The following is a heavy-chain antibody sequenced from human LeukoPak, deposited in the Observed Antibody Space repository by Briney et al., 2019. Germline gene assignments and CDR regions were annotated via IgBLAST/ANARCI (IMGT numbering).Heavy chain of an antibody. CDR1: GGSFSGYY. CDR2: INHSGST. Sequence: PSETLSLTCAVYGGSFSGYYWSWIRQPPGKGLEWIGEINHSGSTNYNPSLKSRVTISVDTSKNQFSLKLSSVTAADTAVYYCARRVGSSWYCGRWFDPWGQGTLVTVSS. J-gene: IGHJ5*02. V-gene: IGHV4-34*01. CDR3: ARRVGSSWYCGRWFDP. D-gene: IGHD6-13*01.